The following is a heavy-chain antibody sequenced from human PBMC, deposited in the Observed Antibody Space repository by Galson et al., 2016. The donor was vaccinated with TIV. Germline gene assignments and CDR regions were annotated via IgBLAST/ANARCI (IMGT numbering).Heavy chain of an antibody. V-gene: IGHV4-4*07. CDR1: GVSINDFH. CDR2: MYAGGST. CDR3: ARAENWSAPEFDS. J-gene: IGHJ4*02. D-gene: IGHD1-14*01. Sequence: SETLSLTCTVSGVSINDFHWSWIRQTAGKSMEWIGRMYAGGSTNYNPSLKSRVSMSIDTSKNQMFLNLRSVTAADTAVYYCARAENWSAPEFDSWGRGTLVTVSS.